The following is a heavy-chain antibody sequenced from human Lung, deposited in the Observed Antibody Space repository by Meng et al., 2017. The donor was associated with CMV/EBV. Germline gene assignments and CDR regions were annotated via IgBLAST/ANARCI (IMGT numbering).Heavy chain of an antibody. CDR2: IKQDGSEK. D-gene: IGHD4-17*01. J-gene: IGHJ5*02. Sequence: GGSLRLSCAASGFTFSSYWMSWVRQAPGKGLEWVANIKQDGSEKYYVDSVKGRFTISRDNAKNSLYLQMNSLRAEDTAVYYCARGLTTVTTHWFDPWGQGTRVNVSS. V-gene: IGHV3-7*01. CDR1: GFTFSSYW. CDR3: ARGLTTVTTHWFDP.